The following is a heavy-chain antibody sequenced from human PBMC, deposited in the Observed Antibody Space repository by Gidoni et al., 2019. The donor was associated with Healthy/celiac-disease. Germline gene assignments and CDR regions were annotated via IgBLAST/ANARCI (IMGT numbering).Heavy chain of an antibody. Sequence: QVQLQESGPGLVKPSQTLSLTCTVSGGSISSGGYYWSWIRQHPGKGLECVGYIYYSGSTYYNPSLKSRVTISVDTSKNQFSLKLSSVTAADTAVYYCARGSHVGIKGLDYWGQGTLVTVSS. CDR3: ARGSHVGIKGLDY. D-gene: IGHD7-27*01. CDR2: IYYSGST. CDR1: GGSISSGGYY. J-gene: IGHJ4*02. V-gene: IGHV4-31*03.